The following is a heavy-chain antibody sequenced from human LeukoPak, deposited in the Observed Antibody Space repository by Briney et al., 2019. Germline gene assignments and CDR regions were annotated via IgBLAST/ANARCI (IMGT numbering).Heavy chain of an antibody. V-gene: IGHV1-18*01. J-gene: IGHJ5*02. Sequence: ASVKVSCKASGYTFTSYGISWVRQAPGQGLEWMGWISAYNGNTNYAQKLQGRVTMTTDTSTSTAYMELRSLGSDDTAVYYCARVPVPLYCSSTSCSPRGVFDPWGQGTLVTVSS. CDR3: ARVPVPLYCSSTSCSPRGVFDP. D-gene: IGHD2-2*01. CDR2: ISAYNGNT. CDR1: GYTFTSYG.